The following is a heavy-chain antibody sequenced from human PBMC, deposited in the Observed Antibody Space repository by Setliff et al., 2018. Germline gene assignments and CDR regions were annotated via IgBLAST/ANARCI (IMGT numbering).Heavy chain of an antibody. Sequence: PGGSLRLSCAASGFTFSTYAMSWVRQAPGKGLEWVSAISATGGTTFYADAVRGRFTVSRDNARNLSYLQMNSLRVDDTAVYYCSSYLVSWGQGALVTVSS. CDR2: ISATGGTT. J-gene: IGHJ4*02. CDR3: SSYLVS. V-gene: IGHV3-23*01. CDR1: GFTFSTYA. D-gene: IGHD2-21*01.